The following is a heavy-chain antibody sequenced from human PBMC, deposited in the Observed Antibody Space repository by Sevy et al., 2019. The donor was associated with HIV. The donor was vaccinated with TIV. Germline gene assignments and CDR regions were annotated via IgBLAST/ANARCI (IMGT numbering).Heavy chain of an antibody. D-gene: IGHD3-10*01. CDR2: IKQDGSEK. Sequence: GGSLRLSCAASGFTFSSYWMSWVRQAPGKGLEWVANIKQDGSEKYYVHSVKGRFTISRDNAKNSLYLQMNSLRAEDTAVYYCARDLWFGELLNYYYGMDVWGQGTTVTVSS. CDR1: GFTFSSYW. V-gene: IGHV3-7*01. J-gene: IGHJ6*02. CDR3: ARDLWFGELLNYYYGMDV.